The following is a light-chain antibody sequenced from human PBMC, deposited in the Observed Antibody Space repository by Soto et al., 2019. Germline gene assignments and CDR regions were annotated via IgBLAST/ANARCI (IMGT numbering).Light chain of an antibody. Sequence: DIQMTQSPSSLSASVEDRVIITCRASQSISNHLNWYQQKPGKAPKLLIFAASSLQSGVPSRFSGSRSRPDFTLTISSLQPDDFATYYCQQYNSYSRTFGQGTKVDIK. CDR1: QSISNH. CDR2: AAS. J-gene: IGKJ2*02. CDR3: QQYNSYSRT. V-gene: IGKV1-39*01.